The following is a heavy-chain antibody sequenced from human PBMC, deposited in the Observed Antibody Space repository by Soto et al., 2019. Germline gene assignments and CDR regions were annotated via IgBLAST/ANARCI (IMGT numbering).Heavy chain of an antibody. CDR3: ARDMTRTVVPYFDF. V-gene: IGHV1-69*06. D-gene: IGHD1-7*01. CDR1: GGTFSNYV. CDR2: IIPISGAA. Sequence: VKVSCKASGGTFSNYVVNWVRQAPGQGLEWMGRIIPISGAASYAQKFQGRVTITADKSTSTSYMELSSLRSEDTAVYYCARDMTRTVVPYFDFWGQGTLVTVSS. J-gene: IGHJ4*02.